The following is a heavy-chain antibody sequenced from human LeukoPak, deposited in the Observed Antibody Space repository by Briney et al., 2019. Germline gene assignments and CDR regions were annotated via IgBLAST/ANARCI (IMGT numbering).Heavy chain of an antibody. J-gene: IGHJ4*02. CDR1: GFTFSDYY. Sequence: GGSLRLSCAASGFTFSDYYVSWIRQAPGKGLEWVSYISSSGSATYYADSVKGRFTISRDNAKNSLFLQMGSLRAEDTAVYYCARLSGGDYFDYWGQGTLVTVPS. CDR2: ISSSGSAT. D-gene: IGHD6-25*01. V-gene: IGHV3-11*01. CDR3: ARLSGGDYFDY.